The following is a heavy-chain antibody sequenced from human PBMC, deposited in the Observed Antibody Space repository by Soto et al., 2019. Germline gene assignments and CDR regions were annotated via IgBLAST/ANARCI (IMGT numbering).Heavy chain of an antibody. CDR3: ARGSFVRGVIIPNWFDP. CDR1: GASIRSSAY. J-gene: IGHJ5*02. V-gene: IGHV4-59*01. Sequence: PSETLSLTCTVSGASIRSSAYWGWIRQPPGKGLEWIGYIYYSGSTNYNPSLKSRVTISVDTSKNQFSLKLSSVTAADTAVYYCARGSFVRGVIIPNWFDPWGQGTLVTVSS. CDR2: IYYSGST. D-gene: IGHD3-10*02.